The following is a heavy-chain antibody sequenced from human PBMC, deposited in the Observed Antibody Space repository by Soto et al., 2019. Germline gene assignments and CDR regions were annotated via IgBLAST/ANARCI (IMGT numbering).Heavy chain of an antibody. CDR1: GFTFSSYY. Sequence: EVQLVESGGGSVQPGGSLRLSCAASGFTFSSYYMSWVRQPPGKGLEWVANIKQDGSEKYYVDSVKGRFTISRDNAKNSLYLQMNSLRAEETAVYYCARDGYSAGFDIWGQGTMVTVSS. CDR2: IKQDGSEK. D-gene: IGHD5-18*01. V-gene: IGHV3-7*01. J-gene: IGHJ3*02. CDR3: ARDGYSAGFDI.